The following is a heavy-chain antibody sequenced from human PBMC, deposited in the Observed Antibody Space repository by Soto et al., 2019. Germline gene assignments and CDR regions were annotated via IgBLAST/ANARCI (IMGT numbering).Heavy chain of an antibody. CDR2: ISSSSSYI. CDR3: AINHVGPFDY. D-gene: IGHD3-16*01. V-gene: IGHV3-21*04. J-gene: IGHJ4*02. Sequence: GGSLRLSCAASGFTFSSYSMNWVRQAPGKGLEWVSSISSSSSYIYYADSVKGRFTISRDNAKNALYLQMNSLRAEDTAVYYCAINHVGPFDYWGQGTLVTVSS. CDR1: GFTFSSYS.